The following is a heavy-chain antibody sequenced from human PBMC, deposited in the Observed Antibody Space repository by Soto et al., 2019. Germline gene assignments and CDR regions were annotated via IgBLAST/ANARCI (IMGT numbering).Heavy chain of an antibody. V-gene: IGHV4-59*01. CDR2: IYYSGIT. Sequence: SETLSLTCTVSGGSISSYYWSSIREPPGKGLEWIGYIYYSGITKYSPSLKSRVTISVDTSKNQFFLKLSSVTAAETAVYHCARESGAGSYSYSYFDPWGQGKLVAAAS. CDR3: ARESGAGSYSYSYFDP. J-gene: IGHJ5*02. D-gene: IGHD3-10*01. CDR1: GGSISSYY.